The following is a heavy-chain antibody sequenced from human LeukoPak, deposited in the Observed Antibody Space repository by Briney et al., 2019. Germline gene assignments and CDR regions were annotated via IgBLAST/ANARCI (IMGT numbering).Heavy chain of an antibody. CDR3: ARAGFTFSDYFGSFFDY. Sequence: PGGSLRLSCAASGFTFSKYGMSWVRQAPGKGLEWVSVISGSGGTTYYADSVKGRFSISRDNAKNSLYLQMNSLRAEDTAVYYCARAGFTFSDYFGSFFDYWGQGTLVTVSS. CDR1: GFTFSKYG. D-gene: IGHD3-10*01. J-gene: IGHJ4*02. V-gene: IGHV3-23*01. CDR2: ISGSGGTT.